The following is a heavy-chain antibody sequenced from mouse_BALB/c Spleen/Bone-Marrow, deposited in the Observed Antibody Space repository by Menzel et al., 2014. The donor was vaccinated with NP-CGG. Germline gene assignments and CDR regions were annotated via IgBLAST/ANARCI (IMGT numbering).Heavy chain of an antibody. Sequence: QVQLKESAAELARPGASVKLSCKASGYIFTSYTIHWIKQRPGQGLEWIGYINPRIGYTDYNQKFKDKTTLTADKSSTTTYMQLNSLTSEDSAVYYCAREGTYYAYFDYWGQGTTLTVSS. D-gene: IGHD1-1*01. CDR3: AREGTYYAYFDY. CDR1: GYIFTSYT. CDR2: INPRIGYT. J-gene: IGHJ2*01. V-gene: IGHV1-4*02.